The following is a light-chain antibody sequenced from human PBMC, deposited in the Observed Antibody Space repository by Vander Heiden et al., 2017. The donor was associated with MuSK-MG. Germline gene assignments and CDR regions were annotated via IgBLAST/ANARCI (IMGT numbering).Light chain of an antibody. J-gene: IGLJ2*01. CDR1: SRDVGGFNY. V-gene: IGLV2-8*01. CDR3: SSYAGNNNLI. CDR2: EVT. Sequence: QSALTQPPSASGSPGPSVTISCTGTSRDVGGFNYGSWYQQRPGKAPKLMISEVTKRPSGVPDRFSGSKAGNTASLTVSGLQPEDEADYYCSSYAGNNNLIFGGGTKLTVV.